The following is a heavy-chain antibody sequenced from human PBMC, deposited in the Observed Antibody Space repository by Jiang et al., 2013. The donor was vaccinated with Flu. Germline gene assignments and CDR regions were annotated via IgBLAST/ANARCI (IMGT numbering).Heavy chain of an antibody. J-gene: IGHJ4*02. D-gene: IGHD3-22*01. V-gene: IGHV4-59*01. CDR2: MYYSGST. CDR1: GASISSYY. Sequence: ETLSLTCTVSGASISSYYWTWIRQPPGKGLEWIGYMYYSGSTNYNPSLKSRVTISVDTSKNQFSLMLSSVTAADTAVYYCARGSAYDSSGYHPHFDYWGQGTLVTVSS. CDR3: ARGSAYDSSGYHPHFDY.